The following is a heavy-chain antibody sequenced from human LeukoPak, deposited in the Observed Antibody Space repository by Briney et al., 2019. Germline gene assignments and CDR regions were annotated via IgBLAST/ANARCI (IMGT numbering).Heavy chain of an antibody. CDR2: LSGVGGGT. Sequence: GGSVRLSCAASGFTFSRYAMGWVRQAPGKGGEWVSALSGVGGGTYYSASVKGRFTISRYNSKNTLYLQMNSLRPEDTAVYYCAKDSDIVVVPALTYDHWGQGTLVIVYS. D-gene: IGHD2-2*01. J-gene: IGHJ4*02. V-gene: IGHV3-23*01. CDR1: GFTFSRYA. CDR3: AKDSDIVVVPALTYDH.